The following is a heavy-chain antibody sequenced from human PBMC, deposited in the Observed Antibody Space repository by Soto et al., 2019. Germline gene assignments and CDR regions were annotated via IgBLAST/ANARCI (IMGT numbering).Heavy chain of an antibody. V-gene: IGHV4-31*03. CDR3: ARGALGVVVPAVNIPAPYYYGIDL. D-gene: IGHD2-2*01. Sequence: SETLSLTCTVSGGSISSGGYYWSWIRQHPGKGLEWIGYIYYSGSTYYNPSLKSRVTISVDTSKNQFSLKLSSVTAADTAVYYCARGALGVVVPAVNIPAPYYYGIDLWGQGTTVTVSS. CDR1: GGSISSGGYY. CDR2: IYYSGST. J-gene: IGHJ6*02.